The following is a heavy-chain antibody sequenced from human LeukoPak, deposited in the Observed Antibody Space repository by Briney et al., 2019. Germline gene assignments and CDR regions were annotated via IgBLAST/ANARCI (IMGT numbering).Heavy chain of an antibody. J-gene: IGHJ4*02. CDR1: GFTFSSYA. CDR2: ISGSGGST. Sequence: GGSLRLSCAASGFTFSSYAMSWVRQAPGKGLEWVSAISGSGGSTYYADSVKGRFTISRDNSKNTLYLQMNSLRAEDTAVYYCARDRSIVLMVYATDYWGQGTLVTVSS. V-gene: IGHV3-23*01. CDR3: ARDRSIVLMVYATDY. D-gene: IGHD2-8*01.